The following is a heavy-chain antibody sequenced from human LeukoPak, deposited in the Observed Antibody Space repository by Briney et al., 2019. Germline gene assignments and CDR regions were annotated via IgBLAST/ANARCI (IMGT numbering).Heavy chain of an antibody. CDR2: IIPILGIA. Sequence: EASVKVSCKASGGTFSSYTISWVRQAPGQGLEWMGRIIPILGIANYAQKFQGRVTITADKSTSTAYMELSSLRSEDTAVYYCARDLEPAAIRTPNWFDPWGQGTLVTVSS. CDR1: GGTFSSYT. D-gene: IGHD2-2*02. V-gene: IGHV1-69*04. J-gene: IGHJ5*02. CDR3: ARDLEPAAIRTPNWFDP.